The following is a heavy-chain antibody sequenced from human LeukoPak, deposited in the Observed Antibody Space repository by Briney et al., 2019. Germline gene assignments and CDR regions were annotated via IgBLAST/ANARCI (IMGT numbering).Heavy chain of an antibody. Sequence: PGGSLRLSCAASGFTFNSYAIYWVRQRPGKGLEWVAVISYDGSKKYYADSVKGRFSISRDSSKNTAYLEMNSLRADDTAVYFCARDVISRNMITLGLGYWGQGTLVTVSS. J-gene: IGHJ4*02. CDR1: GFTFNSYA. CDR3: ARDVISRNMITLGLGY. D-gene: IGHD3-16*01. V-gene: IGHV3-30*04. CDR2: ISYDGSKK.